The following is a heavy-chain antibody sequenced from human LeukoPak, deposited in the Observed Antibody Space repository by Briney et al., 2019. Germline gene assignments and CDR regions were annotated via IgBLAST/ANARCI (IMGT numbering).Heavy chain of an antibody. CDR1: GGSISSGSHF. V-gene: IGHV4-31*03. D-gene: IGHD6-19*01. CDR3: ARGRLARIPYFDS. Sequence: PSETLSLTCSVFGGSISSGSHFWSWIRQLPGKGLEWLGYVDYSGTIYYNSSLESRLTLSVATSNSQFSLDLRSMTAADTAVYYCARGRLARIPYFDSWGQGALVAVSS. J-gene: IGHJ4*02. CDR2: VDYSGTI.